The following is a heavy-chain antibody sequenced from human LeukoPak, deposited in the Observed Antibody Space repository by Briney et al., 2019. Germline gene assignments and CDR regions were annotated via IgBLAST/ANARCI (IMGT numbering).Heavy chain of an antibody. Sequence: QSGGSLRLSCVVSGINFADYAMHWVRQPPGKGLEWVSLISADGGSTFSADSVKGRFSISRDNSKNSLYLQMNSLRSEDTAMYYCATESGKFDYWGQGTLVAVSS. CDR3: ATESGKFDY. V-gene: IGHV3-43*02. CDR2: ISADGGST. J-gene: IGHJ4*02. CDR1: GINFADYA.